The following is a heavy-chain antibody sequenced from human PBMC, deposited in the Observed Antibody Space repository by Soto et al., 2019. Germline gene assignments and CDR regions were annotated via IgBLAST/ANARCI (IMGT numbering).Heavy chain of an antibody. CDR1: GFAFHNYS. V-gene: IGHV3-30-3*01. CDR2: MSMVGSNK. Sequence: QVRLVESGGGVVQPGRSLRLSCAASGFAFHNYSMHWVRQAPGKGLEWVAIMSMVGSNKYYADSVKGRFTISRDNSKSMLFLQVSSLRPEDTAVYFCARDRVPYVYFYYGMDVWGQGTTVTVS. CDR3: ARDRVPYVYFYYGMDV. J-gene: IGHJ6*02. D-gene: IGHD3-10*02.